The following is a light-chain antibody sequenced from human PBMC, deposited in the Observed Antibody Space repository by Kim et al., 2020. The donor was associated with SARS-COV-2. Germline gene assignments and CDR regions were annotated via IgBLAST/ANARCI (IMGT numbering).Light chain of an antibody. J-gene: IGKJ5*01. V-gene: IGKV3-20*01. Sequence: VLTQSPGTLSLSPGERATLSCRASQSVSSSYLAWYQQKPGQAPRLLIYGASSRATGIPDRFSGSGSGTDFTLTISRLEPEDFAVYYCQQYGSSPPITFGQGTRLEIK. CDR3: QQYGSSPPIT. CDR1: QSVSSSY. CDR2: GAS.